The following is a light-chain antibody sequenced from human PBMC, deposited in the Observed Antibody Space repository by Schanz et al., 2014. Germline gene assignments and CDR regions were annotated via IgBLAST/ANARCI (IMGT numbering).Light chain of an antibody. CDR3: QQYGIAPYA. CDR2: WAS. J-gene: IGKJ2*01. Sequence: DFVLTQSPDSLAVSLGERASIHCKSSRSVLSSADNRSYLAWFQQKPGQPPKLLISWASVRESGVPDRFSGSGSGTDFTLTISSLQAEDSAVYYCQQYGIAPYAFGRGTKLEIK. CDR1: RSVLSSADNRSY. V-gene: IGKV4-1*01.